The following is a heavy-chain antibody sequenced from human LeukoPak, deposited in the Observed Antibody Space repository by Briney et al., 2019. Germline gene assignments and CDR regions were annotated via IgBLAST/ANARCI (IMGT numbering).Heavy chain of an antibody. V-gene: IGHV3-66*01. CDR2: IYSGGST. CDR3: AREVYGSGSYYDY. CDR1: GFTVSSNY. D-gene: IGHD3-10*01. Sequence: GGSLRLSCAASGFTVSSNYMSWVRQAPGKGLEWVSVIYSGGSTYYADSVKGRFTISRGNAKNSLYLQMNSLRAEDTAVYYCAREVYGSGSYYDYWGQGTLVTVSS. J-gene: IGHJ4*02.